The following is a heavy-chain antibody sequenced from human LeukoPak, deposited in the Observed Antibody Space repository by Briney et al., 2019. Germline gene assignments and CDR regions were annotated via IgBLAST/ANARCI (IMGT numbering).Heavy chain of an antibody. CDR3: AKDKDVGYSYGFDY. CDR1: GFTFSSYG. CDR2: IWYDGSNK. D-gene: IGHD5-18*01. J-gene: IGHJ4*02. Sequence: PGRSLRLSCAASGFTFSSYGMHWVRQAPGKGLEWVAVIWYDGSNKYYADSVKGRFTISRDNSKNTLYLQMNSLRAEDTAVYYCAKDKDVGYSYGFDYWGQGTLVTVSS. V-gene: IGHV3-33*06.